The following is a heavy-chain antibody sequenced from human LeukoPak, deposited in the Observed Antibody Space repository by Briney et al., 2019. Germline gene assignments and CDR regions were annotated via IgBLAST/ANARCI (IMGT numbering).Heavy chain of an antibody. J-gene: IGHJ4*02. CDR1: AFTFSSYG. D-gene: IGHD6-13*01. Sequence: GGSLRLSCAASAFTFSSYGMHWVRQAPGKGLEWVSVISGSGSSTDYADSVKGRFTISRDNSKNTLYLQMSSLRAEDTGVYYCAKSFGPVIAAAGTGADWGQGTLVTVSS. CDR3: AKSFGPVIAAAGTGAD. V-gene: IGHV3-23*01. CDR2: ISGSGSST.